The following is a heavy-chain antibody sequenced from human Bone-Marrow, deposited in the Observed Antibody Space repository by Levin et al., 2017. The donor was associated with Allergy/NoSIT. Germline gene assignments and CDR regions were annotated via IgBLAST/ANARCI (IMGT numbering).Heavy chain of an antibody. CDR2: VYYRGDT. CDR3: ATSFLDS. Sequence: SQTLSLTCAVSGGAISSSNWWSWVRQSPGKGLEWIGEVYYRGDTKYNPSLKSRVTMSVDQSKNQFSLKLTSVTAADTAVYYCATSFLDSWGQGIPVIVSS. V-gene: IGHV4-4*02. J-gene: IGHJ4*02. CDR1: GGAISSSNW.